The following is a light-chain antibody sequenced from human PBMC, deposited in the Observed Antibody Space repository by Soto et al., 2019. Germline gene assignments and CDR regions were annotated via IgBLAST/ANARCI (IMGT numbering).Light chain of an antibody. Sequence: EIVMTQSPATLSVSPGEGATLSCRASQSVSSKLAWYQQKPGQAPRLLIYGASTRATGIPARFSGSGSGTEFTLIISSLQSEDSAVYYCQQYNSWLCTFGQGTKLDIK. CDR2: GAS. CDR1: QSVSSK. J-gene: IGKJ1*01. V-gene: IGKV3-15*01. CDR3: QQYNSWLCT.